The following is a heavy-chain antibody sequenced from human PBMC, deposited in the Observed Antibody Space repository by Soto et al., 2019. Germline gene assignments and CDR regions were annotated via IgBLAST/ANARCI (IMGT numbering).Heavy chain of an antibody. CDR2: MNPNSGNT. V-gene: IGHV1-8*01. CDR1: GYTFTSYD. CDR3: ARDSGAGWRTGYSSSSEYYYYYYGMDV. J-gene: IGHJ6*02. Sequence: GASVKVSCKAFGYTFTSYDINWVRQATGQGLEWMGWMNPNSGNTGYAQKFQGRVTMTRNTSISTAYMELSSLRSEDTAVYYCARDSGAGWRTGYSSSSEYYYYYYGMDVWGLGTLVTVSS. D-gene: IGHD6-13*01.